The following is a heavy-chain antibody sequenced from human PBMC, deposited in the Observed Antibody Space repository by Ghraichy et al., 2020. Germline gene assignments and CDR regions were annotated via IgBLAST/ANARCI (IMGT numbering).Heavy chain of an antibody. CDR2: MNPNSGNT. V-gene: IGHV1-8*01. Sequence: ASAKVSCKASGYTFTSYDINWVRQATGQGLEWMGWMNPNSGNTGYAQKFQGRVTMTRNTSISTAYMELSSLRSEDTAVYYCARATGSSWAFYYYYYYYMDVWGKGTTVTVSS. CDR3: ARATGSSWAFYYYYYYYMDV. D-gene: IGHD6-13*01. CDR1: GYTFTSYD. J-gene: IGHJ6*03.